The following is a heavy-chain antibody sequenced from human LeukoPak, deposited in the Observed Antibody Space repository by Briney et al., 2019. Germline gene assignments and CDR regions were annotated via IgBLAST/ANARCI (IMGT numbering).Heavy chain of an antibody. Sequence: ASVKVSCKASGYTFTSYYMHWVRQAPGQGLEWMGWINSNSGDTNSVKKFQDRVTMTRDTSISTAYLELSRLRPDDTAVYYCARLAAGTRIVLDSWGQGTLVTVSS. CDR1: GYTFTSYY. V-gene: IGHV1-2*02. CDR3: ARLAAGTRIVLDS. CDR2: INSNSGDT. D-gene: IGHD6-13*01. J-gene: IGHJ5*01.